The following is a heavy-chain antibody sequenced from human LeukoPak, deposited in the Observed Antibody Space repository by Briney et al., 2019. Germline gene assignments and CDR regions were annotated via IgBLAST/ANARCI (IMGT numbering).Heavy chain of an antibody. J-gene: IGHJ4*02. Sequence: GGSLRLSCAASGFTFSNAWMSWVRQAPGKGLEWVSAISGSGGSTYYADSVKGRFTISRDNSKNTLYLQMNSLRAEDTAVYYCVGPGDCSSDSCFPYWGQGTLVTVSS. CDR3: VGPGDCSSDSCFPY. CDR1: GFTFSNAW. V-gene: IGHV3-23*01. CDR2: ISGSGGST. D-gene: IGHD2-2*01.